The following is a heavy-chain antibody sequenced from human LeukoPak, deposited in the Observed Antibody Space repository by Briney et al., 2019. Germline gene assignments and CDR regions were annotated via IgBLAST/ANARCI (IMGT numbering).Heavy chain of an antibody. J-gene: IGHJ4*02. D-gene: IGHD1-26*01. CDR2: IYYSGST. V-gene: IGHV4-39*01. CDR3: ARHGRVGATKVDY. CDR1: GGSISSSSYY. Sequence: PSETLSLTCTVSGGSISSSSYYWGWIRQPPGKGLEWIGSIYYSGSTYYNPSLKSRVTISVDTSKNQFSLKLSSVTAADTAVYYCARHGRVGATKVDYWGQGTLVTVSS.